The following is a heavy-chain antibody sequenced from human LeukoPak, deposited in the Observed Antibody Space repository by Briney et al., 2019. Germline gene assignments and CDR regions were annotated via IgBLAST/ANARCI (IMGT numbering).Heavy chain of an antibody. Sequence: ASVNVSCKASGYTFTGYYMHWVRQAPGQGLEWMGWINPNSGGTNYAQKFQGWVTMTRDTSISTAYMELSRLRSDDTAVYYCARGDRTSGWYRSTYQNWFDPWGQGTLVTVSS. CDR2: INPNSGGT. CDR3: ARGDRTSGWYRSTYQNWFDP. D-gene: IGHD6-19*01. CDR1: GYTFTGYY. J-gene: IGHJ5*02. V-gene: IGHV1-2*04.